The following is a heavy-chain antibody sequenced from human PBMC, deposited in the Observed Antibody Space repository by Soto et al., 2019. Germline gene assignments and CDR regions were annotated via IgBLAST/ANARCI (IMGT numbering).Heavy chain of an antibody. V-gene: IGHV4-39*01. CDR1: GGSISGYY. CDR3: ARHRGPAPVY. CDR2: LFYGGTT. J-gene: IGHJ4*02. D-gene: IGHD3-10*01. Sequence: PSETLSLTGTVSGGSISGYYWTWIRQPPGKGLEWVGSLFYGGTTDYNPSLKSRLTMSLDTSKNHFSLKLRSVTAADTAVYYCARHRGPAPVYWGQGTLVTVSS.